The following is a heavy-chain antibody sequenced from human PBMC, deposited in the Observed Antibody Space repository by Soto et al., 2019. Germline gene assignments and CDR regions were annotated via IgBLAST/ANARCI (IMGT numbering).Heavy chain of an antibody. CDR1: CASIRSGGYY. CDR3: ARIEMASIK. V-gene: IGHV4-31*03. CDR2: TYYTGST. J-gene: IGHJ4*02. Sequence: SETLSLTCSVSCASIRSGGYYWSWLRQSPGKGLEWIGHTYYTGSTFYSPSLKSRLTISLDTSKNQFSLDLRSVTAADTAMYYCARIEMASIKWGRGTLVTV.